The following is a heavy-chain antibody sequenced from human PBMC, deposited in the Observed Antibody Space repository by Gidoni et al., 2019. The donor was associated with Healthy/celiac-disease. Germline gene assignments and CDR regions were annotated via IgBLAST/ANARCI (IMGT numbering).Heavy chain of an antibody. Sequence: QVQLVQSGAEVKKPGASVQVSCLASGFTFHSSYMPWVRQAPGQGLESMGIINPSGGRTSYAQKFQGRVTMTRDTSTSTVYMELSSLRSEDTAVYYCARDFSNYYDSSGYRHFDYWGQGTLVTVSS. CDR2: INPSGGRT. D-gene: IGHD3-22*01. V-gene: IGHV1-46*02. J-gene: IGHJ4*02. CDR3: ARDFSNYYDSSGYRHFDY. CDR1: GFTFHSSY.